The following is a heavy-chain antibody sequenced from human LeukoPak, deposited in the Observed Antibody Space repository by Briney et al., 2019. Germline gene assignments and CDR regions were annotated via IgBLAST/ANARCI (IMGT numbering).Heavy chain of an antibody. CDR1: GFTFSSYS. V-gene: IGHV3-21*01. CDR2: ISSSSSYI. Sequence: PGGSLRLSCAASGFTFSSYSMNWVRQAPGKGLEWVSSISSSSSYIYSAGSVKGRFTISRDNAKNSLYLQMNSLRVEDTAVYYCARDGVVVAATRLGYWGQGTLVTVSS. CDR3: ARDGVVVAATRLGY. D-gene: IGHD2-15*01. J-gene: IGHJ4*02.